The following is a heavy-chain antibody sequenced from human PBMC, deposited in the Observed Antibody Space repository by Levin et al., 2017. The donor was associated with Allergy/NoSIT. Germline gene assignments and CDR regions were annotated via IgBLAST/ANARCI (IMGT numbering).Heavy chain of an antibody. CDR2: IYPGDSDT. D-gene: IGHD1-1*01. V-gene: IGHV5-51*01. CDR3: ARRGTRDYYYYMDV. J-gene: IGHJ6*03. CDR1: GYSFTSYW. Sequence: GASVKVSCQGSGYSFTSYWIGWVRQMPGKGLEWMGIIYPGDSDTRYSPSFQGQVTISADKSISTAYLQWSSLKASDPAIYYCARRGTRDYYYYMDVWGKGTTVTVSS.